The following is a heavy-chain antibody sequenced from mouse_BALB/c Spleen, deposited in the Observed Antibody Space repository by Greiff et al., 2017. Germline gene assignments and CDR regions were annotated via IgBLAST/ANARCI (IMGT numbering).Heavy chain of an antibody. CDR1: GFTFSSYG. V-gene: IGHV5-6*02. J-gene: IGHJ2*01. CDR3: ARPWEITTATLGY. Sequence: DVMLVESGGDLVKPGGSLKLSCAASGFTFSSYGMSWVRQTPDKRLEWVATISSGGSYTYYPDSVKGRFTISRDNAKNTLYLQMSSLKSEDTAMYYCARPWEITTATLGYWGQGTTLTVSS. D-gene: IGHD1-2*01. CDR2: ISSGGSYT.